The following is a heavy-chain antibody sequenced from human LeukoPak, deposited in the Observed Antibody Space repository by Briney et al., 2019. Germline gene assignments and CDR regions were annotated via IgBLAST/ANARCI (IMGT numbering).Heavy chain of an antibody. CDR1: GFTFSIYA. V-gene: IGHV3-23*01. CDR3: ATPWRGG. J-gene: IGHJ4*02. CDR2: ISGSGGST. Sequence: SGGSLRLSCAASGFTFSIYAMNWVRQAPGKGLEWVSGISGSGGSTDYADSAKGRFTISRDNSKNTLYLEMNSLRAEDTAVYYCATPWRGGWGQGTLVTVSS. D-gene: IGHD3-3*01.